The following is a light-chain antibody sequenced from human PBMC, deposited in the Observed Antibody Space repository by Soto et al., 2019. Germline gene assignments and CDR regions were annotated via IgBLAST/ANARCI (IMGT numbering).Light chain of an antibody. CDR1: SSNIGGNS. Sequence: QAVLTQPPSVSAAPGQNVTISCSGSSSNIGGNSVSWYQQLPGTSPKLLIYDDNQRPSVIPDRFSGSKSGTSATLGITGFQTGDEADYYCGSWDSSLSAYVFGTGTKVTVL. CDR3: GSWDSSLSAYV. CDR2: DDN. J-gene: IGLJ1*01. V-gene: IGLV1-51*01.